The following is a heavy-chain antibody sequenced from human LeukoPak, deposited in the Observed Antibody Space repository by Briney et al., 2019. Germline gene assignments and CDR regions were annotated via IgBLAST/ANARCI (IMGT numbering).Heavy chain of an antibody. Sequence: SQTLSLTCAISGDSVSSNTAAWNWIRQSPSRGLELLGRTFYRSTWYNDYAVSVRSRITVNPDTSQNQFSLHVDSVTPEDTAVYYCAREVAGSWSFDIWGQGTFVTVSS. CDR3: AREVAGSWSFDI. V-gene: IGHV6-1*01. CDR1: GDSVSSNTAA. CDR2: TFYRSTWYN. J-gene: IGHJ3*02. D-gene: IGHD6-19*01.